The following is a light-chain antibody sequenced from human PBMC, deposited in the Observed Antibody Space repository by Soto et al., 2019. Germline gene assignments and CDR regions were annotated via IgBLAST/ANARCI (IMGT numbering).Light chain of an antibody. V-gene: IGLV2-23*02. CDR1: NSDVGSYNF. CDR3: RSDAGSSTYV. CDR2: EVS. J-gene: IGLJ1*01. Sequence: QSVLTQPATVSGSPGQSITISCTRTNSDVGSYNFVSWYQQHPGKAPKVMIFEVSKRPSGVSDRFSGSKSGNTASLTISGLQAEDEADYYCRSDAGSSTYVFGTGTKVTVL.